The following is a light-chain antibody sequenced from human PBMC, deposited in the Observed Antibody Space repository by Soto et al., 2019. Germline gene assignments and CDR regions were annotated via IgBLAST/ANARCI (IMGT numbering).Light chain of an antibody. Sequence: QSALTQPASVSGSPGQSITISCTGTSSDVGGYNFVSWYQHHPGKAPQLIIYEVTNRPSGVSNRFSGSKSGNTASLIISRLQAEDEADYYCSSYTSSNTLIFGGGTKLTVL. CDR1: SSDVGGYNF. CDR2: EVT. CDR3: SSYTSSNTLI. J-gene: IGLJ2*01. V-gene: IGLV2-14*01.